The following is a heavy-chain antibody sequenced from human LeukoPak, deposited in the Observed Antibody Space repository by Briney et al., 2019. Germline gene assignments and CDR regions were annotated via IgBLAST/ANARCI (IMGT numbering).Heavy chain of an antibody. CDR1: GGSISSGRNY. CDR2: IYIFSGST. Sequence: PSETPSLTCTVSGGSISSGRNYWTWIRQPAGKGLEWIGRIYIFSGSTNYNPSLKSRVTISVDTSKNQFSLKLTSVTAADTAVYYCATTKYSSGWPSFDYWGQGTLVTVSS. CDR3: ATTKYSSGWPSFDY. D-gene: IGHD6-19*01. V-gene: IGHV4-61*02. J-gene: IGHJ4*02.